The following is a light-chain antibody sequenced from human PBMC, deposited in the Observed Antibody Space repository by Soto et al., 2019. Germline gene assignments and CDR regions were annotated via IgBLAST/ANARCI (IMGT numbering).Light chain of an antibody. V-gene: IGKV1-39*01. J-gene: IGKJ2*01. CDR2: AAS. Sequence: DIQMTQSPSSLSASVGDRVTITCRASQGISTYLIWYQQRQWNPPKLLIYAASNLLSGVPSRFSGSGSGTDFTLTISSLQPEDFATYYCQQSYRTPYTFGQGTKLETK. CDR3: QQSYRTPYT. CDR1: QGISTY.